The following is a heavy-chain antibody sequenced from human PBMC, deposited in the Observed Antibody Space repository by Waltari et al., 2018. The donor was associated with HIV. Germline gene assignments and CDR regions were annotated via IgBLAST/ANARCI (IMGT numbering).Heavy chain of an antibody. V-gene: IGHV3-7*01. D-gene: IGHD2-15*01. CDR3: ASLYCSGGSCYDY. CDR2: IKQYGSEK. CDR1: GFTFSSYW. J-gene: IGHJ4*02. Sequence: EVQLVESGGGLVQPGGSLRLSCAASGFTFSSYWMTWVRQAPGKGLEGVANIKQYGSEKSYADSVKGRFTISRDNAKNSLYLQMNSLRAEDTAVYYCASLYCSGGSCYDYWGQGTLVTVSS.